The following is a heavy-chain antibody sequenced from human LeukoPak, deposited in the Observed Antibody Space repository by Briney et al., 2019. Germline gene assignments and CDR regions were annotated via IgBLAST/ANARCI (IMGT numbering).Heavy chain of an antibody. CDR3: TTGGPRYSSGWRTIYFDF. D-gene: IGHD6-19*01. J-gene: IGHJ4*02. Sequence: PGGSLRLSCAASGFTFSNAWMSWVRQAPGKGLEWVGRIKGKTDGGTTDYAAPVKGRFTISRDDSKNTLYVQMNSLKTEDTAVYYCTTGGPRYSSGWRTIYFDFWGQGTLVTVSS. V-gene: IGHV3-15*01. CDR2: IKGKTDGGTT. CDR1: GFTFSNAW.